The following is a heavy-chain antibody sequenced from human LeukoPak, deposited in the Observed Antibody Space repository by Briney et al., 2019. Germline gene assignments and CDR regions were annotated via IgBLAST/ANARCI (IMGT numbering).Heavy chain of an antibody. CDR3: VRAVSVSSYYFDC. V-gene: IGHV3-11*05. D-gene: IGHD5/OR15-5a*01. CDR2: ISSSSSYT. CDR1: GFAFSDYY. Sequence: GGSLRLSCAASGFAFSDYYMSWIRQAPGKGLEWISYISSSSSYTNYVDSVKGRFTISRDNAKNSLYLQMNSLRAEDTAVYYCVRAVSVSSYYFDCWGQGTLVTVSS. J-gene: IGHJ4*02.